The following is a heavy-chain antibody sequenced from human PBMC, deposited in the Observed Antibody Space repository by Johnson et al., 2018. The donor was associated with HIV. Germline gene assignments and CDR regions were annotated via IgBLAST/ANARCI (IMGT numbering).Heavy chain of an antibody. J-gene: IGHJ3*02. CDR1: GFSFNNAW. Sequence: EQLVESGGGLVQPGGSLRLSCAASGFSFNNAWVSWVRQAPGQGLERVGRIKSKTDGGPPDHAAPAKARSTTSRDDPKNTLYLQMNRLKTEDTAVYFCTTDISGTTGWNAFDIWGQGTMVTVSS. CDR2: IKSKTDGGPP. CDR3: TTDISGTTGWNAFDI. V-gene: IGHV3-15*01. D-gene: IGHD1-26*01.